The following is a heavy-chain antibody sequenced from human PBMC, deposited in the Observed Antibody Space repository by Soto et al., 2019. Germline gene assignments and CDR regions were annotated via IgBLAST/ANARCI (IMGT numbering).Heavy chain of an antibody. V-gene: IGHV1-3*01. CDR2: INAGNGNT. CDR3: AREWLRLGSHYYYYGMDV. CDR1: GYTFTSYA. Sequence: ASVKVSCKASGYTFTSYAMHWVRQAPGQRLEWMGWINAGNGNTNYAQKFQGRVTITADESTSTAYMELSSLRSEDTAVYYCAREWLRLGSHYYYYGMDVWGQGTTVTVSS. D-gene: IGHD5-12*01. J-gene: IGHJ6*02.